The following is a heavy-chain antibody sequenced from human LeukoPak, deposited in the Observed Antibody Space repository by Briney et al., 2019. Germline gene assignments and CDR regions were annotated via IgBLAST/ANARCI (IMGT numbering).Heavy chain of an antibody. J-gene: IGHJ2*01. CDR3: ARDKAYYYDSSGYSYFWYFDL. Sequence: GGSLTLSCAAYRFTASSKYMRWVRQAAGKGQEWVSVIYSGGSTYCADSVKGRFTISRDNSKSTLYLHMNSLRAEDTAVYYCARDKAYYYDSSGYSYFWYFDLWGRGTLVTVSS. CDR1: RFTASSKY. D-gene: IGHD3-22*01. CDR2: IYSGGST. V-gene: IGHV3-66*01.